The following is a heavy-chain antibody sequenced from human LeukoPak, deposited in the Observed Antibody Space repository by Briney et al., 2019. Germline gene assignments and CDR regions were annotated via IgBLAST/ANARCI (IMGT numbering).Heavy chain of an antibody. CDR3: ARESVVVPAAFQYYYYYYIDV. D-gene: IGHD2-2*01. CDR2: IYYSGST. CDR1: GGSISSGDYY. J-gene: IGHJ6*03. V-gene: IGHV4-30-4*08. Sequence: SETLSLTCSVSGGSISSGDYYWSWIRQPPGRGLEWIGYIYYSGSTYYNPSLKSRVTISVDTSKNQFSLKLSSATAAHTAVYYCARESVVVPAAFQYYYYYYIDVWGKGTTVTFYS.